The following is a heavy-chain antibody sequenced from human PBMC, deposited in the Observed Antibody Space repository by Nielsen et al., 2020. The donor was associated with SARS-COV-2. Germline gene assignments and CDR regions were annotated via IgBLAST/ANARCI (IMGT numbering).Heavy chain of an antibody. CDR1: GYTLTELS. CDR3: ATADLRGLERSGGWYAGDY. Sequence: ASVKVSCKVSGYTLTELSMHWVRQAPGKGLEWMGGFDPEDGETIYAQKFQGRVTMTEDTSTDTAYMELSSLRSEDTAVYYCATADLRGLERSGGWYAGDYWGQGTLVTVSS. V-gene: IGHV1-24*01. CDR2: FDPEDGET. D-gene: IGHD6-19*01. J-gene: IGHJ4*02.